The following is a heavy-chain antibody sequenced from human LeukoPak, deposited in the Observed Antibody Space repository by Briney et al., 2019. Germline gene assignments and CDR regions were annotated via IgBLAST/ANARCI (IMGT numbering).Heavy chain of an antibody. CDR1: GYSFTRYF. D-gene: IGHD3-10*01. V-gene: IGHV1-46*01. CDR2: IIPSAGST. J-gene: IGHJ4*02. Sequence: EASVKVSCKASGYSFTRYFIHWVRQAPGQGLEWMGIIIPSAGSTSYAQKFQGRVTMTRDTSTSTAYMELSSLRSEDTAVYYCARGKEVTMGRGVIITYFDYWGQGTLVTVSS. CDR3: ARGKEVTMGRGVIITYFDY.